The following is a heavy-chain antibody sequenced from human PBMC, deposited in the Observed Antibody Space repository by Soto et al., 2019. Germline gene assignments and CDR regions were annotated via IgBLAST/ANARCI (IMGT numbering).Heavy chain of an antibody. CDR3: ARRGGVVAAIWGY. Sequence: SETLSLTCTVSGGSISSYYWSWIRQPPGKGLEWIGYIYYSGSTNYNPSLKSRVTISVDTSKNQFSLKLSSVTAADTAVYYCARRGGVVAAIWGYWGQGTLVTVSS. J-gene: IGHJ4*02. CDR1: GGSISSYY. D-gene: IGHD2-2*01. CDR2: IYYSGST. V-gene: IGHV4-59*08.